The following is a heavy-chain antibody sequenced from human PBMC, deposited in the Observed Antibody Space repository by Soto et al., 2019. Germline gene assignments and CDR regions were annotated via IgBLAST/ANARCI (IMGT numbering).Heavy chain of an antibody. V-gene: IGHV4-31*03. J-gene: IGHJ3*02. CDR1: GGSISSGGYY. CDR3: ARGIMITFGGVIVIQNDAFDI. CDR2: IYYGGST. Sequence: QVQLQESGPGLVKPSQTLSLTCTVSGGSISSGGYYWSWIRQHPGKGLEWIGYIYYGGSTYYNPSLKSRVTISVDTSKNQFSLKLSSVTAADTAVYYCARGIMITFGGVIVIQNDAFDIWGQGTMVTVSS. D-gene: IGHD3-16*02.